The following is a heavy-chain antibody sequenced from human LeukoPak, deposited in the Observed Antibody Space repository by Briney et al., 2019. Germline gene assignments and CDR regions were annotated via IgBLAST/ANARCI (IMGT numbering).Heavy chain of an antibody. V-gene: IGHV4-34*01. Sequence: SETLSLTCAVYGGSFSGYYWSWIRQPPGKGLEWIGEINHSGSTNYNPSLKSRVTMSVDTSKNQFSLKLDSVTEIDTAMYYCARNQAVAANRGAFDIWGQGTMVTVSS. CDR2: INHSGST. CDR1: GGSFSGYY. D-gene: IGHD6-19*01. CDR3: ARNQAVAANRGAFDI. J-gene: IGHJ3*02.